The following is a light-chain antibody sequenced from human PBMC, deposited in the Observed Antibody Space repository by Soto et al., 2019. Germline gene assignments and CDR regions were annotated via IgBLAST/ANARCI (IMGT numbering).Light chain of an antibody. CDR3: QQYNSYWT. CDR2: DAS. Sequence: DIQMTQSPSTLPASVGDRVTITCRASQSISSWLAWYQQKPGKAPKLLIYDASSLESGVPSRFSGSGSGTEFTLTISSLQPDDFATYYCQQYNSYWTLGQGTKVDIK. CDR1: QSISSW. V-gene: IGKV1-5*01. J-gene: IGKJ1*01.